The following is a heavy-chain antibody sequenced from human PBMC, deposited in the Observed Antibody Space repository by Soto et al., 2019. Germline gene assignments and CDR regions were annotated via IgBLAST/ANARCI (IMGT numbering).Heavy chain of an antibody. V-gene: IGHV1-24*01. D-gene: IGHD3-3*01. Sequence: QVQLVQSGAEVKKPGASVKVSCKVSGYTLTELSMHWVRQAPGKGLEWMGGFDPEDGETIYAQKFQGRVTMTEDTSTDXAXMKXSSLRSEDTAVYCCATRAPITISGVVYSYSYRMDVWGQGTTVTVSS. CDR3: ATRAPITISGVVYSYSYRMDV. J-gene: IGHJ6*02. CDR2: FDPEDGET. CDR1: GYTLTELS.